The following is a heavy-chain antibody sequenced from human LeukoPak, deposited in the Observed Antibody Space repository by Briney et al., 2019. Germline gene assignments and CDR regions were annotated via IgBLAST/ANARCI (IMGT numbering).Heavy chain of an antibody. CDR3: ASAPYDILTGYRDY. V-gene: IGHV3-53*01. J-gene: IGHJ4*02. CDR2: IYSGGST. D-gene: IGHD3-9*01. Sequence: GGSLRLSCAASGFPFSNAWMSWVRQAPGKGLEWVSVIYSGGSTYYADSVKGRFTISRDNSKNTLYLQMNSLRAEDTAVYYCASAPYDILTGYRDYWGQGTLVTVSS. CDR1: GFPFSNAW.